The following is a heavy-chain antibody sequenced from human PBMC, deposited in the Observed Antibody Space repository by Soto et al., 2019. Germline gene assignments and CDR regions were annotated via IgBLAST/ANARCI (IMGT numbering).Heavy chain of an antibody. J-gene: IGHJ4*02. V-gene: IGHV4-61*01. CDR2: IHYSGST. CDR1: VSSVNLCPYY. CDR3: TRGGDPYKTGH. Sequence: APDNLSHTCTVPVSSVNLCPYYWSWIRQPPGKGLEWIGFIHYSGSTNYNPSLKGRVTMSVDTSKNQFSLKLTSVNTADTAIYYCTRGGDPYKTGHWGQGTLVTVS. D-gene: IGHD2-21*01.